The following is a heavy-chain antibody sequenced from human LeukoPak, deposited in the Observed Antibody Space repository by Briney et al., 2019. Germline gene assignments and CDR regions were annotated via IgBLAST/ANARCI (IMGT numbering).Heavy chain of an antibody. CDR1: GFTFSKNA. V-gene: IGHV3-64D*06. Sequence: PGGSLRLSCSASGFTFSKNAMHWVRRAPGKGLEYVSAITNNGGTTYYADSVKGRFTISRDNSKNTLFLQMSSLRAEDTAVYYCVKAYNWNVYSSGDYWGQGTLVTVSS. D-gene: IGHD1-1*01. CDR2: ITNNGGTT. J-gene: IGHJ4*02. CDR3: VKAYNWNVYSSGDY.